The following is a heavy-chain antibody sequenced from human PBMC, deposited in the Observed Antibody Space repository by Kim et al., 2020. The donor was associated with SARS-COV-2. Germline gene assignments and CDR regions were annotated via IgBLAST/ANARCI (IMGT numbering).Heavy chain of an antibody. CDR1: GYTFTGYY. Sequence: ASVKVSCKASGYTFTGYYMHWVRQAPGQGLEWMGWINPNSGGTNYAQKFQGRVTMTRDTSISTAYMELSRLRSDDTAVYYCARDLGRIAAAPTAFDIWGQGTMVTVSS. CDR2: INPNSGGT. J-gene: IGHJ3*02. CDR3: ARDLGRIAAAPTAFDI. D-gene: IGHD6-13*01. V-gene: IGHV1-2*02.